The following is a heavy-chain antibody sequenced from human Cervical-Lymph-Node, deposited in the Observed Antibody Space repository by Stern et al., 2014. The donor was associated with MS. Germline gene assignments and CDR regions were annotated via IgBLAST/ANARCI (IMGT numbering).Heavy chain of an antibody. Sequence: EVQLVESGGGLVQPGGSLRLSCAASGFTFSSYDMHWVRQATGTGLEWVSAIGTAGDTYYPGSVKGRFTISRENAKTSLYLQMNSLRAGDTAVYYCARAGYCSSTSCYTDYYYYGMDVWGQGTTVTVSS. CDR1: GFTFSSYD. D-gene: IGHD2-2*02. CDR3: ARAGYCSSTSCYTDYYYYGMDV. V-gene: IGHV3-13*01. J-gene: IGHJ6*02. CDR2: IGTAGDT.